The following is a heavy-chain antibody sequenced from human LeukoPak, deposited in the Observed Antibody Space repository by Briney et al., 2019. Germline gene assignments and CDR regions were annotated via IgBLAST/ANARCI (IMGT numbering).Heavy chain of an antibody. Sequence: SETLSLTCAVYGGSFSGYYWSWIRQPPGKGLEWIGEINHSGSTNYNPSLKSRVTISVDTSKNQFSLKQSYVTAADTAVYYCATSGYCSSTSCYPYYMNVWGKGTTVTVSS. D-gene: IGHD2-2*01. J-gene: IGHJ6*03. V-gene: IGHV4-34*01. CDR2: INHSGST. CDR3: ATSGYCSSTSCYPYYMNV. CDR1: GGSFSGYY.